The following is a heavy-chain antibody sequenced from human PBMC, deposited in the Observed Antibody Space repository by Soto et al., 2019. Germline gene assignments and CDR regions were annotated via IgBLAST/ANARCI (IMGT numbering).Heavy chain of an antibody. J-gene: IGHJ6*02. CDR2: IIPIFGTA. D-gene: IGHD2-2*01. V-gene: IGHV1-69*12. CDR3: ARDCISTSCYVAHGYYYGMDV. CDR1: GGTFSSYA. Sequence: QVQLVQSGAEVKKPGSSVKVSCKASGGTFSSYAISWVRQAPGQGLEWMGGIIPIFGTANYAQKFQGRVTITADESTSTAYMELSSLRSEDTAVYYCARDCISTSCYVAHGYYYGMDVWGQGTTVTVSS.